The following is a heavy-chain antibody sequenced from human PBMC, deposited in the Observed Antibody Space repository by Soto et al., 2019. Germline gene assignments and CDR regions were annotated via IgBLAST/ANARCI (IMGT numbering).Heavy chain of an antibody. CDR3: ARGQSLDF. Sequence: GGSLRLSCAASGFTFRSYSMNWVRQAPGKGLEWVSYISSSNRTINYADSVKGRFIISRDNAKNSLYLEMSSLRDEDTAVYFCARGQSLDFWGQGTMVTVSS. V-gene: IGHV3-48*02. CDR1: GFTFRSYS. CDR2: ISSSNRTI. J-gene: IGHJ3*01.